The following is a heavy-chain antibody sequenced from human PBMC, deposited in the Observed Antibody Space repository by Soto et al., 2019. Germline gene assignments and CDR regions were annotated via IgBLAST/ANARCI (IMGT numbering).Heavy chain of an antibody. V-gene: IGHV1-69*01. CDR2: IIPLFGTP. CDR3: ARDVTIQMANLDF. Sequence: QVLLMQSGAEVKQPGSSVKVSCTSSGGPFISYGISWVRQVPGQGLEWLGGIIPLFGTPSYARKFQDRLTISADESTTTDYMELSSLTSEDTGMYFCARDVTIQMANLDFWGHGTLVTVPS. D-gene: IGHD5-18*01. CDR1: GGPFISYG. J-gene: IGHJ4*01.